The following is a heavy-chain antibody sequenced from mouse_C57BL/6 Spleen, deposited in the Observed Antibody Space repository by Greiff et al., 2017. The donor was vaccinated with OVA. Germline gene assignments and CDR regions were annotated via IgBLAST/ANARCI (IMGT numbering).Heavy chain of an antibody. V-gene: IGHV1-50*01. CDR3: ARTDYYGSSSYFDV. Sequence: VQLQQPGAELVKPGASVKLSCKASGYTFTSYWMQWVKQRPGQGLEWIGEIDPSDSYTNYNQKFKGKATLTVDTSSSTAYMQLSSLTSEDSAVYYCARTDYYGSSSYFDVWGTGTTVTVSS. J-gene: IGHJ1*03. D-gene: IGHD1-1*01. CDR2: IDPSDSYT. CDR1: GYTFTSYW.